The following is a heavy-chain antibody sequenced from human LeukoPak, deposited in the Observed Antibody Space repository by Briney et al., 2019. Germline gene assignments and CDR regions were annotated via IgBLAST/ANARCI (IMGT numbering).Heavy chain of an antibody. Sequence: PGGSLRLSCAASGFTFNNCGMHWVRQAPGKGLEWLAFIRSDGGIKYYRDSVKGRFTISRDNSKNTLYLEMDSLTPDDTAVYYCAKGGRNYDSSAYNDAPWGQGTLVTVSS. CDR2: IRSDGGIK. D-gene: IGHD3-22*01. J-gene: IGHJ5*02. CDR3: AKGGRNYDSSAYNDAP. V-gene: IGHV3-30*02. CDR1: GFTFNNCG.